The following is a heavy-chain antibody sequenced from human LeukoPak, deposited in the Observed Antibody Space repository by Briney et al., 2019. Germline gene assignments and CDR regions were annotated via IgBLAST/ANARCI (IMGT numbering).Heavy chain of an antibody. D-gene: IGHD1-26*01. Sequence: PGGSLRLSCAASGFNFDGYAMQWVRQAPGKGLEWVSGISWNSGSIGYADSVKGRFTISRDNAKNSLYLQMNSLRTEDTALYCCAKDISPVEGAFDYWGQGTLVTASS. V-gene: IGHV3-9*01. CDR1: GFNFDGYA. CDR3: AKDISPVEGAFDY. CDR2: ISWNSGSI. J-gene: IGHJ4*02.